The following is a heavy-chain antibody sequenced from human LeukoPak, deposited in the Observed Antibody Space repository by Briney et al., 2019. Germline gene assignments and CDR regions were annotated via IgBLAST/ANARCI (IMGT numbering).Heavy chain of an antibody. CDR2: IDPSDSYT. CDR3: ARQPQYYYGSGSYYPDY. V-gene: IGHV5-10-1*01. Sequence: GESLRISCKGSGYSFTSYWISWVRQMPGKGLEWMGRIDPSDSYTNYSPSFQGHVTISADKSISTAYLQWSSPKASDTAMYYCARQPQYYYGSGSYYPDYWGQGTLVTVSS. J-gene: IGHJ4*02. D-gene: IGHD3-10*01. CDR1: GYSFTSYW.